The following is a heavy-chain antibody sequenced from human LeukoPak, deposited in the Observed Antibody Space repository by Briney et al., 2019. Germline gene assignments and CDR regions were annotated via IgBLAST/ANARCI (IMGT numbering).Heavy chain of an antibody. J-gene: IGHJ6*02. V-gene: IGHV3-15*01. D-gene: IGHD6-19*01. CDR2: IKSKTDGGTT. CDR1: GFTFSNAW. Sequence: GGSLRLSCAASGFTFSNAWMSWVRQAPGKGLEWVGRIKSKTDGGTTDYAAPVKGRFTISRDDSKNTLYLQMNSLKTEDTAVYYCTTDRWLGVYYYYGMDVWGQGTTVTVSS. CDR3: TTDRWLGVYYYYGMDV.